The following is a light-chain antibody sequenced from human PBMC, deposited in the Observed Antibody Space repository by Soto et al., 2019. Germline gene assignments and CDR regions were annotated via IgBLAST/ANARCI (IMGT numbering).Light chain of an antibody. CDR2: EVS. V-gene: IGLV2-8*01. Sequence: QSALTQPASASGSPGQSVTISCTGTSSDVGGYNYVSWYQQHPGKAPKLMIYEVSKRPSGVPDRFSGSKSGNTASLTVSGLQAEDEADYYYSSYAGSNIPYVFGTGTKVTVL. CDR1: SSDVGGYNY. CDR3: SSYAGSNIPYV. J-gene: IGLJ1*01.